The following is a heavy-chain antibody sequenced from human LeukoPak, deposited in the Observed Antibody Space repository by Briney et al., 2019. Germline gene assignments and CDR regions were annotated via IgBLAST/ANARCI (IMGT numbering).Heavy chain of an antibody. CDR2: ISSSGSTI. CDR3: ARGIRGALAAFDI. V-gene: IGHV3-48*03. Sequence: GGSLRLSCAASGFTFSSYEMNWVRQAPGKGLEWVSYISSSGSTIYYADSVKGRFTISRDNAKNSLYLQMNSLRAEDTAVYYCARGIRGALAAFDIWGQGTMVTVSS. D-gene: IGHD1-26*01. CDR1: GFTFSSYE. J-gene: IGHJ3*02.